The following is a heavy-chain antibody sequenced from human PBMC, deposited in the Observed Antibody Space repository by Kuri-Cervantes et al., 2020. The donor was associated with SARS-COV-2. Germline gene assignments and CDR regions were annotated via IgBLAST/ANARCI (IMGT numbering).Heavy chain of an antibody. CDR2: ISAYNGNT. CDR1: GYTFTSYG. Sequence: ASVKVSCKASGYTFTSYGISWVRQAPGQGLEWMGWISAYNGNTNYAQKLQGRVTTTTDTSTSTAYMELRSLRSDDTAVYYCAVLTGESGPYYYYYGMDVWGQGTTVTVSS. V-gene: IGHV1-18*01. CDR3: AVLTGESGPYYYYYGMDV. D-gene: IGHD7-27*01. J-gene: IGHJ6*02.